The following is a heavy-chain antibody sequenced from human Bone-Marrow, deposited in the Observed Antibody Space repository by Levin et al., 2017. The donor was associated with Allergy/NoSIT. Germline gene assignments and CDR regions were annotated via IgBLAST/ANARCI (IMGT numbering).Heavy chain of an antibody. D-gene: IGHD5-12*01. CDR2: IKSKTDGGTT. J-gene: IGHJ4*02. CDR3: TTGWDSGYDLRPDY. CDR1: GFTFSNAW. V-gene: IGHV3-15*01. Sequence: AGGSLRLSCAASGFTFSNAWMSWVRQAPGKGLEWVGRIKSKTDGGTTDYAAPVKGRFTISRDDSKNTLYLQMNSLKTEDTAVYYCTTGWDSGYDLRPDYWGQGTLVTVSS.